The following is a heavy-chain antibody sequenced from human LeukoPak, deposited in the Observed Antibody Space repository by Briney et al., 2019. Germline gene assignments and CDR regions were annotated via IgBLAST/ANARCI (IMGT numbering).Heavy chain of an antibody. V-gene: IGHV3-30-3*01. CDR2: ISYDGSNK. D-gene: IGHD4-11*01. J-gene: IGHJ4*02. CDR3: ARALTTTVSPGDY. Sequence: GGSLRLSCAASGFTFSSYAMSWVRQAPGKGLEWVAVISYDGSNKYYADSVKGRFTISRDNSKNTLYLQMNSLRAEDTAVYYCARALTTTVSPGDYWGQGTLVTVSS. CDR1: GFTFSSYA.